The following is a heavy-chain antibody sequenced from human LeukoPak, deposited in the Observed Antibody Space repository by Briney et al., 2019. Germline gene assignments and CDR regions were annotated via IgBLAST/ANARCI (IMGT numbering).Heavy chain of an antibody. CDR2: IYTSGST. CDR1: GGSMSSYY. J-gene: IGHJ4*02. CDR3: ARERTVIDD. Sequence: NPWETLSLTCTDSGGSMSSYYWSWIRQPAGKRLGWITYIYTSGSTNYNPSLKSRVTMSVDTTKHQFSIKLSSVTAADTAVYYCARERTVIDDWGQGTLVTVSS. D-gene: IGHD4-11*01. V-gene: IGHV4-4*07.